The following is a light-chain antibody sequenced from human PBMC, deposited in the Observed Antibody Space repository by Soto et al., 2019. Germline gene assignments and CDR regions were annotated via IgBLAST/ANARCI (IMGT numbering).Light chain of an antibody. CDR3: CSYAAGNSYWV. CDR2: DVS. CDR1: SSDVGSYNI. J-gene: IGLJ3*02. Sequence: QSALTQPASVSGSPGQSITISCTGTSSDVGSYNIVSWYQHHPGKTPKLIIYDVSGRPSGISNRFSGSKSGNTASLTVSGLQAEDEADYFCCSYAAGNSYWVFGGGTKLTVL. V-gene: IGLV2-23*02.